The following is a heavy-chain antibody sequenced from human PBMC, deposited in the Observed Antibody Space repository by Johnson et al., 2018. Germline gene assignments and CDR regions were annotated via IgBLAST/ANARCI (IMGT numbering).Heavy chain of an antibody. CDR2: ISTSGGYI. D-gene: IGHD4-17*01. Sequence: VQLVQSGGGLVKPGGSLRLSCAASGFTFSNYLMNWVRQAPGKGLELVSSISTSGGYIHYADSVKGRFHISRDNSKNSLFLQMNSLRAEDTAVYYCARVVYGDYPLFSYYMDVWGIGTTVTVSS. J-gene: IGHJ6*03. CDR3: ARVVYGDYPLFSYYMDV. V-gene: IGHV3-21*01. CDR1: GFTFSNYL.